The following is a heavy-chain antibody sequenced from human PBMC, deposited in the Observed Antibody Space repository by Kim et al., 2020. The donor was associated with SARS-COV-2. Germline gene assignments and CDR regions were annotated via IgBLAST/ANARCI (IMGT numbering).Heavy chain of an antibody. J-gene: IGHJ4*02. CDR1: GFTFSSYS. V-gene: IGHV3-21*01. CDR2: ISSSSSYI. CDR3: ARDFSRSSTSSTFDY. D-gene: IGHD2-2*01. Sequence: GGSLRLSCAASGFTFSSYSMNWVRQAPGKGLEWVSSISSSSSYIYYADSVKGRFTISRDNAKNSLYLQMNSLRAEDTAVYYCARDFSRSSTSSTFDYWGQGTLVTVSS.